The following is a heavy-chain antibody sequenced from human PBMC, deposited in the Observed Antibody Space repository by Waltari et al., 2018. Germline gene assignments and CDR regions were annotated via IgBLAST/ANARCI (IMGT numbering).Heavy chain of an antibody. D-gene: IGHD2-15*01. CDR1: GYSISNNYY. J-gene: IGHJ4*02. CDR2: IHHTGTT. CDR3: ARGGYHPANFDF. Sequence: QMHLQESGPGLVKPSETLSLTCALSGYSISNNYYWAWIRQSPEKGLEWMGAIHHTGTTYSNPSLNSRITMSVDTPNNQFSLKLNSVTAADTAVYYCARGGYHPANFDFWGQGILVTVSS. V-gene: IGHV4-38-2*01.